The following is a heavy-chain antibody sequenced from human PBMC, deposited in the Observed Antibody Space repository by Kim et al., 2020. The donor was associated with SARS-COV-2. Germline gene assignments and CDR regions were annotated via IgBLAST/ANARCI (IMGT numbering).Heavy chain of an antibody. Sequence: NKYFSDSVKGRFTIARDTSKNTVYLQMNSLRVEDTAVYYCARDERDWFDPWGQGTLVTVSS. CDR3: ARDERDWFDP. J-gene: IGHJ5*02. V-gene: IGHV3-33*01. CDR2: NK.